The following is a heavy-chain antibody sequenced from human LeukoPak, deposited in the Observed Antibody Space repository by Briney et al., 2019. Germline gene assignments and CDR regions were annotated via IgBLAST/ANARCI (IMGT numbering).Heavy chain of an antibody. CDR1: GFTFSSYA. CDR3: AADPFYYYDSSGYSAPVDY. CDR2: ISGSGGST. V-gene: IGHV3-23*01. Sequence: QTGGSLRLSCAASGFTFSSYAMSWVRQAPGKGLEWVSAISGSGGSTYYADSVKGRFTISRDNSKNTLYLQMNSLRAEDTAVYYCAADPFYYYDSSGYSAPVDYWGQGTLVTVSS. D-gene: IGHD3-22*01. J-gene: IGHJ4*02.